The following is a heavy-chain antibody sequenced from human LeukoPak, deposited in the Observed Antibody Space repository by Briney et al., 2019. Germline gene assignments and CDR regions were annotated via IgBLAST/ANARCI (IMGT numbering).Heavy chain of an antibody. CDR2: IYYSGGT. D-gene: IGHD3-10*01. Sequence: SETLSLTCTVSGGSISSYYWSWIRQPPGKGLEWIGYIYYSGGTNYNPSLKSRVTISVDTSKNQFSLKLSSVTAADTAVYYCARSEWFGEPIDYWGQGTLVTVSS. CDR3: ARSEWFGEPIDY. J-gene: IGHJ4*02. V-gene: IGHV4-59*01. CDR1: GGSISSYY.